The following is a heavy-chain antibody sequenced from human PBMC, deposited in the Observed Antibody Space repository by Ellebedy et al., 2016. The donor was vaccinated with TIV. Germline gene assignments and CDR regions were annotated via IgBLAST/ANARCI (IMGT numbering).Heavy chain of an antibody. J-gene: IGHJ4*02. CDR3: ARGNSATYSFTFDS. CDR2: IHGRGGT. Sequence: SETLSLTXTVSGGSINTFYWNWIRQPAGKGLEWIGRIHGRGGTNYNPSLKGRVTVSLDTSNNQFFLELRSVTAADTAVYYCARGNSATYSFTFDSWGQGTLVTVSS. D-gene: IGHD1-26*01. V-gene: IGHV4-4*07. CDR1: GGSINTFY.